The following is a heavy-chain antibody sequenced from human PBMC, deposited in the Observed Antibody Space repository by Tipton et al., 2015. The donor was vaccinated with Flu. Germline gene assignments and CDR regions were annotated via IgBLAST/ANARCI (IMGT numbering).Heavy chain of an antibody. CDR3: AKGLDP. J-gene: IGHJ5*02. CDR1: GASIISNTYY. Sequence: TLSLTCAVSGASIISNTYYWAWIRQPPGKELEWIGTVSYTGQTYYNPSLKSRLTISVDKSKNQFSLRLNSVTAADTAVYYCAKGLDPWGQGTLVTVSS. CDR2: VSYTGQT. V-gene: IGHV4-39*07.